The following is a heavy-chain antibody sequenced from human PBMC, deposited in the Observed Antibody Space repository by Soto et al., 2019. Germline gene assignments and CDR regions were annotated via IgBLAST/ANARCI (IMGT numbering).Heavy chain of an antibody. CDR3: ARDVYYYGSGSYYHDAFDI. V-gene: IGHV1-18*01. CDR1: GYTFTSYG. CDR2: ISAYNGNT. D-gene: IGHD3-10*01. Sequence: ASVKVSCKASGYTFTSYGISWVRQAPGQGLEWMGWISAYNGNTNYAQKLQGRVTMTTDTSTSTAYMELRSLRSDDTAVYYCARDVYYYGSGSYYHDAFDIWGQGTMVTVS. J-gene: IGHJ3*02.